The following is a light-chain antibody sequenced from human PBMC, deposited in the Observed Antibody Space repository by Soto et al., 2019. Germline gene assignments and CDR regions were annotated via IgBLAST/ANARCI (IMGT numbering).Light chain of an antibody. CDR1: QAISSY. Sequence: DIQLTQSPSFLSASVGDRVTISCRASQAISSYLAWYQQKPGKAPKLLIYAASALQSGVPSRFSGSGSGTEFTLTISSLQPEDSATYYCQQLNSYPHTFGGGTKVEIK. CDR3: QQLNSYPHT. CDR2: AAS. J-gene: IGKJ4*01. V-gene: IGKV1-9*01.